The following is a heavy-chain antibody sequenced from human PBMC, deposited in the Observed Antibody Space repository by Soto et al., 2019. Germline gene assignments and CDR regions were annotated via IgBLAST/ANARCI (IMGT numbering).Heavy chain of an antibody. V-gene: IGHV3-33*01. CDR2: IWYDGSNK. CDR1: GFTFSSYG. CDR3: AREQLWPPKYYYYYGMDV. Sequence: PGGSLRLSCAASGFTFSSYGMHWVRQAPGKGLEWVAVIWYDGSNKYYADSVKGRFTISRDNSKNTLYLQMNSLRAEDTAVYYCAREQLWPPKYYYYYGMDVWGQGTTVTVSS. J-gene: IGHJ6*02. D-gene: IGHD5-18*01.